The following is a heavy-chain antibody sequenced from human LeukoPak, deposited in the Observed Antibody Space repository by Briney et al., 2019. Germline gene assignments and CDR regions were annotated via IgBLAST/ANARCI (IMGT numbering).Heavy chain of an antibody. CDR3: ARAGGDYGYYYYYGMDV. CDR1: GGTFSSYA. D-gene: IGHD2-21*02. CDR2: IIPIFGTA. Sequence: ASVKVSCKASGGTFSSYAISWVRQAPGQGLEWMGGIIPIFGTANYAQKFQGRVTITVDESTSTAYMELSSLRSEDTAVYYCARAGGDYGYYYYYGMDVWGQGTTVTVSS. J-gene: IGHJ6*02. V-gene: IGHV1-69*13.